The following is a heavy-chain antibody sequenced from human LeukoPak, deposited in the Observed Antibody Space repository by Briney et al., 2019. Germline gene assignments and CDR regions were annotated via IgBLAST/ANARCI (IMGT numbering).Heavy chain of an antibody. CDR2: TYPGDSDT. V-gene: IGHV5-51*01. D-gene: IGHD6-19*01. CDR3: ARRAGGSGWYGGDFDY. Sequence: GESLKISCKGSGYSFTSYWIGWVRQMPGKGLEWMGITYPGDSDTRYSPSFQGQVTISADKSISTAYLQRSSLKASDTAMYYCARRAGGSGWYGGDFDYWGQGTLVTVSS. J-gene: IGHJ4*02. CDR1: GYSFTSYW.